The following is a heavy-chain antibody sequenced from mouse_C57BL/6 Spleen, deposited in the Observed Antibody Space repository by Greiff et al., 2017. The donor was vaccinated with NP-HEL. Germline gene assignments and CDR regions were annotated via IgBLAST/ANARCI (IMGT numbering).Heavy chain of an antibody. CDR2: ISSGSSTI. CDR1: GFTFSDYG. V-gene: IGHV5-17*01. Sequence: DVKLVESGGGLVKPGGSLKLSCAASGFTFSDYGMHWVRQAPEKGLEWVAYISSGSSTIYYADKVQGRFTISRDNAKNTLFLQMTSLRSEDTAMYYCARSGTGDAMDYWGQGTSVTVSS. D-gene: IGHD4-1*01. J-gene: IGHJ4*01. CDR3: ARSGTGDAMDY.